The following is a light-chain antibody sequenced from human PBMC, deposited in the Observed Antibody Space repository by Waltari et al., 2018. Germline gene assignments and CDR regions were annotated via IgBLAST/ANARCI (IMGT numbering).Light chain of an antibody. Sequence: DIVMTQSPDSLAVSLGARATISCKSSQSVLYSANNKNQLAWYQQKPGQPPKLLIYWASTRESGVPDRFSGSGSGTDFTLTISSLQAEDVAVYYCQQYFTTLPVTFGQGTRLEIK. V-gene: IGKV4-1*01. J-gene: IGKJ5*01. CDR2: WAS. CDR1: QSVLYSANNKNQ. CDR3: QQYFTTLPVT.